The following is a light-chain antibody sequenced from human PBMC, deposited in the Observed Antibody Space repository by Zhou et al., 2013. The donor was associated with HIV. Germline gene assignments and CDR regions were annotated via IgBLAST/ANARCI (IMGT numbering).Light chain of an antibody. V-gene: IGKV3-11*02. CDR1: QSVSTQ. CDR2: DAS. Sequence: EVVLTQSPATLSLSPGERATLSCRASQSVSTQLSWYQHRPGQPPRLLIYDASKRATGIPARFSGSGSGRDFSLTISSPEPGDFAVYYCQQRYNWLTFGGGTTVEIK. CDR3: QQRYNWLT. J-gene: IGKJ4*01.